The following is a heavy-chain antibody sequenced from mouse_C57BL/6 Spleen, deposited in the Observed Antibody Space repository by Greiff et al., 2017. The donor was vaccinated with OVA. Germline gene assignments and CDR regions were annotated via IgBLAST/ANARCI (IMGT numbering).Heavy chain of an antibody. CDR3: ARRINWDGYFDY. D-gene: IGHD4-1*02. CDR2: IYPGDGDT. V-gene: IGHV1-82*01. Sequence: QVQLQQSGPELVKPGASVKISCKASGYAFSSSWMNWVKQRPGKGLEWIGRIYPGDGDTNYNGKFKGKATLTADKSSSTAYMQLSSLTSEDSAVYFGARRINWDGYFDYWGQGTTLTVSS. J-gene: IGHJ2*01. CDR1: GYAFSSSW.